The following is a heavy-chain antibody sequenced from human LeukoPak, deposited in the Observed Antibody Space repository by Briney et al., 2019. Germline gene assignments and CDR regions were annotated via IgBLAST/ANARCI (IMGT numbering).Heavy chain of an antibody. Sequence: GGSLRLSCAASGFTFSRYNMNWVRQAPGKGLEWVSYITSSSSTIYYADSVKGRFAISRDNAKNSLYLQMNSLRDEDTAVYYCARWPRADYWGQGTLVTVSS. V-gene: IGHV3-48*02. J-gene: IGHJ4*02. CDR2: ITSSSSTI. CDR3: ARWPRADY. CDR1: GFTFSRYN.